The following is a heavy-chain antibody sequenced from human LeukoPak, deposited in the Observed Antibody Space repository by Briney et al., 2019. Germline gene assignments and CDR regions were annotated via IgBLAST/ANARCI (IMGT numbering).Heavy chain of an antibody. V-gene: IGHV5-51*01. D-gene: IGHD3-22*01. Sequence: GESLKISCKGSGYSFTSYWITWVRQMPGKGLEWMGIFYPGDSDTRYSPSFQGKATISADKSISTAYLQWSSLKASDTAMYYSARQGYDSSGYYYDFQHWGEGTLVTVSS. J-gene: IGHJ1*01. CDR3: ARQGYDSSGYYYDFQH. CDR1: GYSFTSYW. CDR2: FYPGDSDT.